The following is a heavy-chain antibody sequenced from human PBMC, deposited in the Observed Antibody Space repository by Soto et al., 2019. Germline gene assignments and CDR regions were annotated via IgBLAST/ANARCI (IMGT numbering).Heavy chain of an antibody. CDR1: GGTFSSYT. CDR3: ARGGLSIIAASTPYWYFDL. J-gene: IGHJ2*01. D-gene: IGHD6-6*01. CDR2: IIPILGIA. Sequence: QVQLVQSGAEVKKPGSSVKVSCKASGGTFSSYTISWVRQAPGQGLEWMGRIIPILGIANYAQKFQGRATITADKSTSTAYMELSSPRSEDTAVYYCARGGLSIIAASTPYWYFDLWGRGTLVTVSS. V-gene: IGHV1-69*02.